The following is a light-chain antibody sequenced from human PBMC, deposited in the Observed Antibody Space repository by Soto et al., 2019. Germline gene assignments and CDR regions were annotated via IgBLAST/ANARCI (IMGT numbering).Light chain of an antibody. Sequence: EIVLTQSPATLSLSPGERANISCRASQSVSSYLAWYQQKPGQAPRLLIYDASNRATGIPARFSGSGSGTDFTLTISSLEPQDFAVYYCQQRSNWPTITFGQGTRVEI. J-gene: IGKJ5*01. CDR3: QQRSNWPTIT. CDR2: DAS. CDR1: QSVSSY. V-gene: IGKV3-11*01.